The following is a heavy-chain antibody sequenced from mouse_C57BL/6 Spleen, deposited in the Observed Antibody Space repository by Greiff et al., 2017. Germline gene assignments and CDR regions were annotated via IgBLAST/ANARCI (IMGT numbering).Heavy chain of an antibody. CDR1: GYAFSSSW. V-gene: IGHV1-82*01. CDR2: IYPGDGDT. Sequence: VKVVESGPELVKPGASVKISCKASGYAFSSSWMNWVKQRPGKGLEWIGRIYPGDGDTNYNGKFKGKATLTADKSSSTAYMQLSSLTSEDSAVYFCARHGAYWGQGTLVTVSA. J-gene: IGHJ3*01. CDR3: ARHGAY.